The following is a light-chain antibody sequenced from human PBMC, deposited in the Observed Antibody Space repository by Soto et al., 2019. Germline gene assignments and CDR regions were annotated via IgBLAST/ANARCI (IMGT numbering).Light chain of an antibody. Sequence: QSVLTQSPSASASLGASVKVTCTLSSGHSSYAIAWHQQQPEKGPRYLMKLNSDGSHSKGDGIPDRFSGSSSGAERYLTISSLQSEDEADYYSQTWVGTDNVVFGGGTKVTVL. V-gene: IGLV4-69*01. CDR3: QTWVGTDNVV. J-gene: IGLJ2*01. CDR2: LNSDGSH. CDR1: SGHSSYA.